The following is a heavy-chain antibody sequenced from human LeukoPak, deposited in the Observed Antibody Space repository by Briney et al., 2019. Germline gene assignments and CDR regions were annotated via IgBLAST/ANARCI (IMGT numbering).Heavy chain of an antibody. D-gene: IGHD6-13*01. CDR2: IIPILGIA. CDR1: GGTFSSYA. CDR3: ARDWGSSWPPDYYYGMDV. J-gene: IGHJ6*02. Sequence: GASVKVSCKASGGTFSSYAISWVRQAPGQGLEWMGRIIPILGIANYAQKFQGRVTITADKSTSTAYMELSSLRSEDTAVYYCARDWGSSWPPDYYYGMDVWGQGTTVTVSS. V-gene: IGHV1-69*04.